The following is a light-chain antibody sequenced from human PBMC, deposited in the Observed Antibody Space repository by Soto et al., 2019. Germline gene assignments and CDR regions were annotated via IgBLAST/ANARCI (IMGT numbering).Light chain of an antibody. V-gene: IGLV3-21*02. CDR3: QVWDSSSDGWV. J-gene: IGLJ3*02. CDR1: NFGSKS. CDR2: DDS. Sequence: SYELTQPPSVSVAPGQTARITCGGNNFGSKSVHWYQQKPGQAPVLVVYDDSDRPSGIPERFSGSNSGNTATLTISRVDAGDEADYYCQVWDSSSDGWVFGGGTQQTLL.